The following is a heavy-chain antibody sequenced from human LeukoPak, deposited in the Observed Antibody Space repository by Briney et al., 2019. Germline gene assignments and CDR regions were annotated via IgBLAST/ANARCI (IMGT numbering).Heavy chain of an antibody. D-gene: IGHD6-6*01. Sequence: ETLSLTCTVSGGSISSYYWSWVRQAPGKGLECVAYIKEDGSDKNYVDSVKGRFTISRDNAKSSLYLQMNSLRVEDTAVYYCVRGTRSNSFWGQGAQVTVSS. V-gene: IGHV3-7*01. CDR3: VRGTRSNSF. J-gene: IGHJ4*02. CDR1: GGSISSYY. CDR2: IKEDGSDK.